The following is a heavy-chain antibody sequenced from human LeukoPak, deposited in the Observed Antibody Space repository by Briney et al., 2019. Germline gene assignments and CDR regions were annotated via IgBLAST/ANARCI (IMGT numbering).Heavy chain of an antibody. Sequence: GGSLRLSCAASGFTFSSYGMHWVRQAPGKGLEWVAFIRYDGSNKYYADSVKGRFTISRDNSKNTLYLQMNSLRAEDTAVYYCAKVVVTPSTFDYWGQGTLVTVSS. V-gene: IGHV3-30*02. D-gene: IGHD4-23*01. CDR2: IRYDGSNK. J-gene: IGHJ4*02. CDR3: AKVVVTPSTFDY. CDR1: GFTFSSYG.